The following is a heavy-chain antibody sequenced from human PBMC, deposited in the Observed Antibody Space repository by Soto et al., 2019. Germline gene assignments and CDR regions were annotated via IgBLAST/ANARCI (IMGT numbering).Heavy chain of an antibody. V-gene: IGHV4-4*02. J-gene: IGHJ6*02. CDR1: AGSISSRNW. CDR3: ARTSYYDSSGYYGMHV. Sequence: SETLSLTCAVSAGSISSRNWWTWVRLSPGKGLEWIGEIHHSGSTNYNPSLKSRVTISVDNSKNQFSLKLTSVTAADTAVYYCARTSYYDSSGYYGMHVWGQGTTVT. D-gene: IGHD3-22*01. CDR2: IHHSGST.